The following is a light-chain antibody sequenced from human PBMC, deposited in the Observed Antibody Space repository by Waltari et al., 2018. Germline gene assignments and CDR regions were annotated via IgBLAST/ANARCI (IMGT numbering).Light chain of an antibody. CDR3: QHYRTSPRT. J-gene: IGKJ2*01. CDR2: DAS. Sequence: EIVLTQSPGTLSLSPGERATLSCRASQSVRTTYLVWYQQKTGQAPRLLIYDASSRATGIPYRFSGSGSGTDFTLTISRLEPEESAVYYCQHYRTSPRTFGQGTKLEIK. V-gene: IGKV3-20*01. CDR1: QSVRTTY.